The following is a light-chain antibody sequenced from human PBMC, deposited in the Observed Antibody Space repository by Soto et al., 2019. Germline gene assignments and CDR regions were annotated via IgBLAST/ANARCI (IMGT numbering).Light chain of an antibody. J-gene: IGLJ3*02. V-gene: IGLV2-14*01. CDR1: SSDVGGYNY. CDR2: EVS. Sequence: QSVLTQPPSASGSPGQSVAISCTGTSSDVGGYNYVSWYQQHPGKAPKLVICEVSNRPSGVSSRFSGSKSGNTASLTISGLRAEDEADYYCTSFTTTNIWVFGGGTKRPS. CDR3: TSFTTTNIWV.